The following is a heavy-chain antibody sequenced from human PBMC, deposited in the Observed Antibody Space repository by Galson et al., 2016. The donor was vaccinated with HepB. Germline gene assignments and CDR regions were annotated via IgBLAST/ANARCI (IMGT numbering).Heavy chain of an antibody. Sequence: SETLSLTCSASDNSLGSPSYYWAWIRQPPGKGLEWIGSLYDFDDRDIKYNPSLTGRATVSKDTSKRQFYLTLRSVTTADPAVYFCARVGARTGYNVFYFHAMDVWGQGTMVTVSS. D-gene: IGHD1-26*01. CDR1: DNSLGSPSYY. CDR3: ARVGARTGYNVFYFHAMDV. V-gene: IGHV4-39*07. CDR2: LYDFDDRDI. J-gene: IGHJ6*02.